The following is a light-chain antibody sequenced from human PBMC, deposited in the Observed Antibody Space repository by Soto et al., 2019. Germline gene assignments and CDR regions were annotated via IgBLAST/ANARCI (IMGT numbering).Light chain of an antibody. CDR2: DVS. CDR1: SSDVGGYNY. J-gene: IGLJ2*01. Sequence: QSALTQPASVSGSPGQSITISCTGTSSDVGGYNYVSWYQQYPGKAPKLMIYDVSNRPSGVSNRVSGSKSGNTTSLTISGLQAEDEADYYCSSYTSSSTPHVVFGGGTKLTVL. CDR3: SSYTSSSTPHVV. V-gene: IGLV2-14*01.